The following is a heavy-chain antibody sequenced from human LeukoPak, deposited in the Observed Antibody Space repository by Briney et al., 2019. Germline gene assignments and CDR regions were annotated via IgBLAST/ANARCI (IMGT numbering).Heavy chain of an antibody. Sequence: PSETLSLTCTVSGGSISSYYWSWIRQPPGKGLEWIGYIHHSGTTSSNPSLKSRVTISIDTSKNQFSLNLKSVTAADTAIYYCARWPIHLGYCSGSSCHKWFDPWGQGTLVTVSS. V-gene: IGHV4-59*08. CDR1: GGSISSYY. CDR2: IHHSGTT. J-gene: IGHJ5*02. CDR3: ARWPIHLGYCSGSSCHKWFDP. D-gene: IGHD2-15*01.